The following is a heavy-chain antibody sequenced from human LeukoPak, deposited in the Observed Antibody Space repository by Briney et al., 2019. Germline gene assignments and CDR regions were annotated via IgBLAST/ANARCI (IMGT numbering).Heavy chain of an antibody. V-gene: IGHV1-8*01. J-gene: IGHJ5*02. CDR3: ARGAPRAHCSSTSCPMYNWFDP. D-gene: IGHD2-2*01. CDR1: GYTFTSYD. CDR2: MNPNSGNT. Sequence: VKVSCKASGYTFTSYDINWVRQATGQGLEWMGWMNPNSGNTGYAQKFQGRVTMTRNTSISTAYMELSSLRSEDTAVYYCARGAPRAHCSSTSCPMYNWFDPWGQGTLVTVSS.